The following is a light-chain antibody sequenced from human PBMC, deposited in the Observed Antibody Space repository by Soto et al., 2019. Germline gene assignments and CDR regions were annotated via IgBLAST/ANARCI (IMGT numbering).Light chain of an antibody. Sequence: QSALTQPASVSGSPGQSITISCTGTSTDVGDSNHVSWYQHHPGKAPKLIIYEVSYRPSGVSNRFSGSKSAYTASLTISGLQAEDEADYYCISYIPSTTTHWVFGGGTQLTVL. CDR1: STDVGDSNH. J-gene: IGLJ3*02. CDR2: EVS. V-gene: IGLV2-14*01. CDR3: ISYIPSTTTHWV.